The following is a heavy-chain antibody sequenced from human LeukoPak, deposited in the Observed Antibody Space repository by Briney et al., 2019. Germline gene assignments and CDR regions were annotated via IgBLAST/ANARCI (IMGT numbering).Heavy chain of an antibody. J-gene: IGHJ3*02. CDR2: IYHRGNT. CDR1: GRSISSSSNY. Sequence: SQTLSLTCTVAGRSISSSSNYWAWLREPPGKGLDWIGNIYHRGNTYYNPSLKSRITASVDTSKHQFSLQLSSVTAADTAVYYCARAGYSDIWYRGGFDIWGQGTMVNVSS. CDR3: ARAGYSDIWYRGGFDI. D-gene: IGHD6-13*01. V-gene: IGHV4-39*01.